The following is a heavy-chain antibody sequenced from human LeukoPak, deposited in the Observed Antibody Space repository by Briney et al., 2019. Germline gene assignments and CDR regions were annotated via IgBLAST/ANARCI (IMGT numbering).Heavy chain of an antibody. CDR1: XXXXXTYX. D-gene: IGHD4-17*01. V-gene: IGHV3-74*01. Sequence: GGSLXLXXXXXXXXXXTYXMQWVRQAPGKGLVWVSHINGDGSSTTYADSVKGRFTISRDNVKNTLYLQMNSLRVDDTAIYYCVRDNYGVDYWGQGTLVTVSS. J-gene: IGHJ4*02. CDR2: INGDGSST. CDR3: VRDNYGVDY.